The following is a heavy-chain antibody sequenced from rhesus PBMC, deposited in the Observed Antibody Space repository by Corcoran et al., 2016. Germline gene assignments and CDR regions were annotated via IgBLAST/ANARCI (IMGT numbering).Heavy chain of an antibody. CDR1: GGSFSRYW. CDR3: ARNPDY. J-gene: IGHJ4*01. CDR2: INGNSGST. V-gene: IGHV4-80*01. Sequence: QVQLQESDPGLVKPSETLSLTCAVSGGSFSRYWWSWISQPPGKGLEWVGEINGNSGSTNYNPARKSRVTISKDASKNQFSLKLSSVTAADTAVYYCARNPDYWGQGVLVTVSS.